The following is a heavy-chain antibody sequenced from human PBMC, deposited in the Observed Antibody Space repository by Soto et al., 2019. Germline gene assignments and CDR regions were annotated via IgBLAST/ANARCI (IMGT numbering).Heavy chain of an antibody. V-gene: IGHV1-2*02. CDR3: ARELPLYGSGSYIRFDP. D-gene: IGHD3-10*01. J-gene: IGHJ5*02. CDR1: GYTFTGYY. Sequence: ASVKVSCKASGYTFTGYYMHWVRQAPGQGLEWMGWINPNSGGTNYAQKFQGRVTMTRDTSISTAYMELSSLRSDDTAVYYCARELPLYGSGSYIRFDPWGQGTLVTVSS. CDR2: INPNSGGT.